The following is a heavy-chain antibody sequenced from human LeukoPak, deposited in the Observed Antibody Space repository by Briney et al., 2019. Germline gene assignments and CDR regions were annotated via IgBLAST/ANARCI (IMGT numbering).Heavy chain of an antibody. D-gene: IGHD6-13*01. J-gene: IGHJ4*02. V-gene: IGHV4-38-2*02. CDR1: GYSISSGYY. Sequence: SETLSLTCTVSGYSISSGYYWGWIRQPPGKGLEWIGSIYHSGSTYYNPSLKSRVTISVDTSKNQFSLKLSSVTAADTAVYYCASEIAAAGIPLIDYWGQGTLVTVSS. CDR2: IYHSGST. CDR3: ASEIAAAGIPLIDY.